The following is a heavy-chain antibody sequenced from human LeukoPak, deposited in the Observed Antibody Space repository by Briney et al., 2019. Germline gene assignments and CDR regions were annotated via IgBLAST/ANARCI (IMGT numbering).Heavy chain of an antibody. D-gene: IGHD6-6*01. Sequence: ASVKVSCKASGYTFTSYYMHWVRQAPGQGLEWMGIINPSGGSTSYAQKFQGRVTMTRDTSTSTVYMELSSLRSDDTAVYYCAGSSSYNWFDPWGQGTLVTVSS. CDR1: GYTFTSYY. CDR2: INPSGGST. CDR3: AGSSSYNWFDP. J-gene: IGHJ5*02. V-gene: IGHV1-46*01.